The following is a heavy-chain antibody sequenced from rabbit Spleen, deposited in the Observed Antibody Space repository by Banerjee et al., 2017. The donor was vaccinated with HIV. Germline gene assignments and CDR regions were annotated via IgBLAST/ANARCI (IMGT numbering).Heavy chain of an antibody. CDR1: GVSFSGSSY. D-gene: IGHD7-1*01. CDR2: IDTGSSSFT. CDR3: ARDTGTSFSSYGMDL. Sequence: QSLEESGGDLVKPGASLTLTCIASGVSFSGSSYMCWVRRAPGKGLEWIACIDTGSSSFTYFAHWATGRFTISKTSSTTVTLQMTSLTVADTATYFCARDTGTSFSSYGMDLWGQGTLAPS. V-gene: IGHV1S40*01. J-gene: IGHJ6*01.